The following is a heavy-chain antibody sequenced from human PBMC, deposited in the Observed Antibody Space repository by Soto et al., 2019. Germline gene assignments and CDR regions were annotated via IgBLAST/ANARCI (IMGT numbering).Heavy chain of an antibody. CDR3: ARVKYYGSGSYYNLNGFAP. CDR2: INHSGST. Sequence: QVQLQQWGAGLLKPSETLSLTCAVYGGSFSGYYWSWIRQPPGKGLEWIGEINHSGSTNYNPSLKSRVTISVDTHKNQFSLKLSSVTAADTAVYYCARVKYYGSGSYYNLNGFAPWGQGTLVTVSS. CDR1: GGSFSGYY. J-gene: IGHJ5*02. V-gene: IGHV4-34*01. D-gene: IGHD3-10*01.